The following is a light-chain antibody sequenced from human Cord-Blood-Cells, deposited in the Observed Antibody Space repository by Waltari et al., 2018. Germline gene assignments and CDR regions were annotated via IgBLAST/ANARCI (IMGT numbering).Light chain of an antibody. V-gene: IGLV2-14*01. CDR2: DLS. CDR3: SSYTSSSTWV. Sequence: QSALTQPASVSGSPGQSITISCTGTSSDVGGYNYVSWYQQHPGKAPKLMIYDLSKRPSGVSNLFSCSKSGNTASLTISGLQAEDEADYYCSSYTSSSTWVFGGGTKLTVL. J-gene: IGLJ3*02. CDR1: SSDVGGYNY.